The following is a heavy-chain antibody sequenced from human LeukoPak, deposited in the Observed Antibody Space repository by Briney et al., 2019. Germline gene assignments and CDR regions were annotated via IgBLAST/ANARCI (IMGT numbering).Heavy chain of an antibody. J-gene: IGHJ6*02. V-gene: IGHV4-61*02. CDR2: IYTSGST. D-gene: IGHD5-18*01. CDR3: ARGPSIQLWSDPYYYYGMDV. CDR1: GGSISSGSYY. Sequence: SETLSLTCTVSGGSISSGSYYWSWIRQPAGKGLEWIGRIYTSGSTNYNPSLKSRVTMSVDTSKNQLSLKLSSVTAADTAVYYCARGPSIQLWSDPYYYYGMDVWGQGTTVTVSS.